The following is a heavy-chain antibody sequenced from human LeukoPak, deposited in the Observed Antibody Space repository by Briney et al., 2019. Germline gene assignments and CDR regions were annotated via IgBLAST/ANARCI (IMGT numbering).Heavy chain of an antibody. V-gene: IGHV1-2*02. CDR1: GYTFTNYY. D-gene: IGHD5-12*01. CDR3: ARDLGGYDQYYFDY. Sequence: ASVKVSCKASGYTFTNYYIHWVRQAPGQGLEWMGWINPNGGGTNYAQKFQGRVTMTRDTSITTAYMDLSRLRSDDTAVYYCARDLGGYDQYYFDYWGQGTLVTVSS. CDR2: INPNGGGT. J-gene: IGHJ4*02.